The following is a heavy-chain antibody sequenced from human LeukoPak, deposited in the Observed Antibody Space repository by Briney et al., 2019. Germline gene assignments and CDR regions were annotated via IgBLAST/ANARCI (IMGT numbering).Heavy chain of an antibody. CDR2: IYYTGST. D-gene: IGHD3-22*01. J-gene: IGHJ4*02. V-gene: IGHV4-61*01. CDR1: GGSASSGSYY. Sequence: SETLSLTCTVSGGSASSGSYYWSWIRQPPGKGLEWIGYIYYTGSTNYNPSLKSRVTMSVDTSKNQFSLNLSSVTAADTAVFSCAEVDISVYQMDYWGKGTLVTVSS. CDR3: AEVDISVYQMDY.